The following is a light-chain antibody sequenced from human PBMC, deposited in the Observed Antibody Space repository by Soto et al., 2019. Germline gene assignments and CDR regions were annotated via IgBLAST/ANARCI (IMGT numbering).Light chain of an antibody. V-gene: IGKV3-20*01. CDR3: QQYGSSGT. Sequence: EIVFTQSPGTLSLSPGERATLSCRASQSVSNNYLAWYQQKPGQAPRLLIYGASNSATGIPDRFSGSGSGTDFTLTISRLEPEDFAVYYCQQYGSSGTFGQGTKGDIK. CDR1: QSVSNNY. J-gene: IGKJ1*01. CDR2: GAS.